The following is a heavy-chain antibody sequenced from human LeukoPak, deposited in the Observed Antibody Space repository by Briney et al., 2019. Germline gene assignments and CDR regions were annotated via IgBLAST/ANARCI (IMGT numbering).Heavy chain of an antibody. CDR3: ARDGGGSHTRYGAFDI. D-gene: IGHD1-26*01. CDR2: ISAYNGNT. J-gene: IGHJ3*02. V-gene: IGHV1-18*01. CDR1: GYTFTSYG. Sequence: ASVEVSCKASGYTFTSYGITWVRQAPGQGLEWMGGISAYNGNTNYAQKLQGRVTMTTDTSTSTAYMELRSLRSDDTAVYYCARDGGGSHTRYGAFDIWGQGTMVTVSS.